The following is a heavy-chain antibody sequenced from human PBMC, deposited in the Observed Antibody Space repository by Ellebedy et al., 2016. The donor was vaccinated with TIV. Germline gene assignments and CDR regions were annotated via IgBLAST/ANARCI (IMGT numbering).Heavy chain of an antibody. J-gene: IGHJ4*02. V-gene: IGHV3-33*05. CDR1: GFTFSSYA. D-gene: IGHD3-9*01. CDR2: IPYDGTNE. Sequence: GGSLRLSCAASGFTFSSYAMHWVRQAPGKGLEWVALIPYDGTNEHHADSVKGRFTISRENSKNVLYLQMNSLRGDDTAVYYCARNSHFDWSFYFDYWGQGALVTVSS. CDR3: ARNSHFDWSFYFDY.